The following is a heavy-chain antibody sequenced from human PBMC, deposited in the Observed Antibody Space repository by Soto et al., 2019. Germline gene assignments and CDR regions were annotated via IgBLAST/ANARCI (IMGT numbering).Heavy chain of an antibody. D-gene: IGHD5-12*01. CDR1: GFTFSSYA. CDR2: ISYDGSNK. Sequence: QVQLVESGGGVVQPGRSLRLSCAASGFTFSSYAMHWVRQAPGKGLEWVAVISYDGSNKYYADSVKGRFTISRDNTKNTLYLQMNSLRAEDTAVYYCAREDGDGYNFHIGFDYWGQGTLVTVSS. J-gene: IGHJ4*02. V-gene: IGHV3-30-3*01. CDR3: AREDGDGYNFHIGFDY.